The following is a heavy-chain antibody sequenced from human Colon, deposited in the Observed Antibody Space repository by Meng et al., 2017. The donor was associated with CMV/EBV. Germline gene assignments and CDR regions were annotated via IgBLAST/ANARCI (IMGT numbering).Heavy chain of an antibody. Sequence: ASVKVSCKASGFTLSNNGVTWVRQAPGQGLELVGWVSGYDGDTKYVQKFQDRVTLTADTSTNTAYLELRTLRSDDTAVYYCVRDRRLYFLMGEYFLDHWGQGTLVTVSS. CDR2: VSGYDGDT. CDR3: VRDRRLYFLMGEYFLDH. CDR1: GFTLSNNG. V-gene: IGHV1-18*01. J-gene: IGHJ4*02. D-gene: IGHD2/OR15-2a*01.